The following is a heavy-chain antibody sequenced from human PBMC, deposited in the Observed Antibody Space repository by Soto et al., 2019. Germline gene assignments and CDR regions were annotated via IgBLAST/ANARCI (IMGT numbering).Heavy chain of an antibody. D-gene: IGHD2-21*02. J-gene: IGHJ4*02. CDR1: GGSFSENY. V-gene: IGHV4-59*03. CDR3: AAGTLGACWTPLDX. CDR2: IYYSGST. Sequence: PAETLSLTCDVSGGSFSENYWTWIRQYPGKGLEWILYIYYSGSTNYNPALKGRVTISVDASRSQFSLKLTSVTAADTALYYCAAGTLGACWTPLDXWGQGTLVTVSX.